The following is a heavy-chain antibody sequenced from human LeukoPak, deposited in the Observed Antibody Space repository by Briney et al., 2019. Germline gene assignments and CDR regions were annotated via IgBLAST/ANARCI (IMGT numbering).Heavy chain of an antibody. CDR3: AREVNSSGYYDAYDF. CDR2: INPNSGGT. J-gene: IGHJ4*02. Sequence: ASVKVSCKASGYTFTGYYMHWVRQAPGQGLEWMGWINPNSGGTNYAQKFQGRVTMTRDTSISTAYMELSRLRSDDTAVYYCAREVNSSGYYDAYDFWGQGTLVTVSS. CDR1: GYTFTGYY. V-gene: IGHV1-2*02. D-gene: IGHD3-22*01.